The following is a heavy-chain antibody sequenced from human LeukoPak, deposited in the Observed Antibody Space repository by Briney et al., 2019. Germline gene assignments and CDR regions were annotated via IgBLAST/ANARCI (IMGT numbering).Heavy chain of an antibody. CDR1: GGTFSSYA. CDR3: ARGADYYDSSTFDY. Sequence: GSSVKVSCKASGGTFSSYAISWVRQAPGQGLEWMGRIIPILGIANYAQKFQGRVTITADKSTSTAYMELSSLGSEDTAVYYCARGADYYDSSTFDYWGQGTLVTVSS. J-gene: IGHJ4*02. V-gene: IGHV1-69*04. D-gene: IGHD3-22*01. CDR2: IIPILGIA.